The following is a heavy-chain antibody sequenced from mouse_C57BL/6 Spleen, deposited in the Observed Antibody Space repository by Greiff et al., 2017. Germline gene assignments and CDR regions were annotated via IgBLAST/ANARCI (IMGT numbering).Heavy chain of an antibody. CDR3: ARWGYVGSMGD. CDR2: IGPGSGST. V-gene: IGHV1-77*01. CDR1: GYTFTDYY. D-gene: IGHD2-14*01. J-gene: IGHJ4*01. Sequence: QVKLQQSGAELVKPGASVKISCKASGYTFTDYYINWVKQRPGQGLAWIGKIGPGSGSTYYNEKFKGKATMTADKSYNTAYMQLSRLTSEDSAVYFCARWGYVGSMGDWGQGTSVTVSS.